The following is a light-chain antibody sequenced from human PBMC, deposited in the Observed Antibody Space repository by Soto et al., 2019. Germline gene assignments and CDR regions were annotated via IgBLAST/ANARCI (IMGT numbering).Light chain of an antibody. V-gene: IGKV3-20*01. Sequence: EIVLTQSPATLSLSPVERATLSCMASQSVSSSYLAWYQQKPGQAPRLLIYDASNRATGIPDRFSGSGSGTDFTLTISRLEPEDFAVYYCQHYGSSTRTFGQGTKVDIK. CDR1: QSVSSSY. CDR2: DAS. J-gene: IGKJ1*01. CDR3: QHYGSSTRT.